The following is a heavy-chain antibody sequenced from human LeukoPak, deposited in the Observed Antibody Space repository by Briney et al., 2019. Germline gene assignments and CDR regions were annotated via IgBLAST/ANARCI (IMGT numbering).Heavy chain of an antibody. D-gene: IGHD3-22*01. CDR3: ARWDSSGCLDY. CDR2: ISSSGTTI. V-gene: IGHV3-11*01. CDR1: GLTFSDYY. J-gene: IGHJ4*02. Sequence: GGALRLSCAASGLTFSDYYMSWIRQAPGKGLEWVSYISSSGTTIYYADSVKGRFTISRDNAKNSLYLQMNSLRAEDTAVYFCARWDSSGCLDYWGQGTLVTVSS.